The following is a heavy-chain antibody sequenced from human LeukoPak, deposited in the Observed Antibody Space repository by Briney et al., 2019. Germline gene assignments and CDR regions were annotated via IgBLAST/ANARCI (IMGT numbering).Heavy chain of an antibody. CDR3: ARCPLVRGVILPWFDP. CDR1: GGSLSSGGYY. CDR2: IYYSGST. Sequence: SETLSLTCTVSGGSLSSGGYYGSWIRQHPGKGLEWIGYIYYSGSTYYNPSLKSRVSISVDTSKNQFSLKLSSVTAADTAVYYCARCPLVRGVILPWFDPWGQITLVTVSS. D-gene: IGHD3-10*01. J-gene: IGHJ5*02. V-gene: IGHV4-31*03.